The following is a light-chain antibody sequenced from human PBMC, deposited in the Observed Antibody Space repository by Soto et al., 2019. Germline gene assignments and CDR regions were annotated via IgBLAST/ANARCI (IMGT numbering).Light chain of an antibody. CDR2: LNSDGSH. V-gene: IGLV4-69*01. CDR1: SGHSSYT. CDR3: QTWGTGIVV. Sequence: QPVLTQSPSASASLGASVKLTCTLSSGHSSYTIAWHQQQPEKGPRYLMKLNSDGSHSKGEGIPDRFSGSSSGAERYLTISSLQSEDEADYYCQTWGTGIVVFGGGTKVTVL. J-gene: IGLJ2*01.